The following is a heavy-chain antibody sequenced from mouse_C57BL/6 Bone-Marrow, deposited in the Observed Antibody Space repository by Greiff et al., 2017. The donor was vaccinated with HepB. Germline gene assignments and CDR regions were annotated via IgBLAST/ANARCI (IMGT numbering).Heavy chain of an antibody. Sequence: EVKLVESGGGLVKPGGSLKLSCAASGFTFSDYGMHWVRQAPEKGLAWVAYISSGSSTIHYADTVKGRFTISRDNAKNTLFLQMTSLRSEDTAMYYCARGHSSGYFDYWGQGTTLTVSS. CDR2: ISSGSSTI. D-gene: IGHD3-2*02. CDR1: GFTFSDYG. J-gene: IGHJ2*01. CDR3: ARGHSSGYFDY. V-gene: IGHV5-17*01.